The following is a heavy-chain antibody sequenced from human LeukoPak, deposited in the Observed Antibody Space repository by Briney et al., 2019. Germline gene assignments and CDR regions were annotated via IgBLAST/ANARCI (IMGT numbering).Heavy chain of an antibody. D-gene: IGHD2-8*01. CDR3: ARDTVNGPFVISLDL. J-gene: IGHJ5*02. CDR2: SNSADNVQ. V-gene: IGHV3-48*03. Sequence: GGSLRLSCAASGFSLRSSEMNWVRQAPGKGPEWVAHSNSADNVQYYTDSVRGRFTMSRDNAKDLLFLQMNSLRDDDTDVYYCARDTVNGPFVISLDLWGQGVLVTVSS. CDR1: GFSLRSSE.